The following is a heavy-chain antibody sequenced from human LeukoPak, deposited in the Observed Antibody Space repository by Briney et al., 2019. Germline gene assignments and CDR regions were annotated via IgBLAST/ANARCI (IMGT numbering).Heavy chain of an antibody. CDR2: INNDGSIA. CDR1: GFTFSTYW. J-gene: IGHJ6*02. CDR3: AREGNYYDMDV. V-gene: IGHV3-74*01. Sequence: GGSLRLSCAASGFTFSTYWMHWVRQVPGKGLVWVSRINNDGSIADYADSMKGRFTISRDNSKNTLYLQMNSLRAEDTAVYYCAREGNYYDMDVWGQGTTVTVSS.